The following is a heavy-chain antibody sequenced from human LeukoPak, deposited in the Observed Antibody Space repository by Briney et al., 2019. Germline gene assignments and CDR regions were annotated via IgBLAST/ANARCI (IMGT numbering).Heavy chain of an antibody. V-gene: IGHV4-39*01. CDR3: ARGGRDGYNKFDY. CDR2: IYYSGST. J-gene: IGHJ4*02. Sequence: SETLSLTCTVSDGSISSSSYYWGWIRQPPGKGLEWIGSIYYSGSTYYNPSLKSRVTISVDTSKNQFSLKLSSVTAADTAVYYCARGGRDGYNKFDYWGQGTLVTVSS. D-gene: IGHD5-24*01. CDR1: DGSISSSSYY.